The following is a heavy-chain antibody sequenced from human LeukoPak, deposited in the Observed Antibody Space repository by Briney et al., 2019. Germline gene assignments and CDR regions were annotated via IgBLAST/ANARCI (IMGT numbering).Heavy chain of an antibody. D-gene: IGHD5-18*01. CDR1: GGSISSSSYY. CDR2: IYYSGST. Sequence: SETLSLTCTVSGGSISSSSYYWGWIRQPPGKGLEWIGSIYYSGSTYYNPSLKSRVTISVDTSKNQFSLKLSSVTAADTAVYSCARGRGYSFGYYPQKLGRAFDYWGQGTLVTVSS. V-gene: IGHV4-39*01. CDR3: ARGRGYSFGYYPQKLGRAFDY. J-gene: IGHJ4*02.